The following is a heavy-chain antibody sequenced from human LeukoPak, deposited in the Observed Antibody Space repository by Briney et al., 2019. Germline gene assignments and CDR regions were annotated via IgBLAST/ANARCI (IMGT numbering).Heavy chain of an antibody. J-gene: IGHJ3*02. V-gene: IGHV3-33*06. Sequence: GGSLRLSCAASGFTFSSYGMHWVRQAPGKGLEWVAVIWYDGSNKYYEDCVKGRFTISRDNSKNTLYLQMNSLRDEDTAVYYCAKTPTRYEMSGIDNWGHGTMVTVSS. CDR3: AKTPTRYEMSGIDN. D-gene: IGHD3-22*01. CDR2: IWYDGSNK. CDR1: GFTFSSYG.